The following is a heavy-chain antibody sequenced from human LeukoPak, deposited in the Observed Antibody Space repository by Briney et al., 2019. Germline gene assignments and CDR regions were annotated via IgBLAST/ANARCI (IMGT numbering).Heavy chain of an antibody. J-gene: IGHJ5*02. D-gene: IGHD2-2*01. CDR2: IHPSSGST. Sequence: GASVKVSCKASGYTFTRYYMHWVRQAPGQGLEWMGIIHPSSGSTSYAQKFEGRVTLTRDTSTSTVYMELISLRSEDTAVYYCARDSSTSPLADPWGQGTLVTVSS. CDR1: GYTFTRYY. CDR3: ARDSSTSPLADP. V-gene: IGHV1-46*01.